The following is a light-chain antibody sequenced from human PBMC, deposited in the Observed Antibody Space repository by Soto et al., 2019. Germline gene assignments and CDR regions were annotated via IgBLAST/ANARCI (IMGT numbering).Light chain of an antibody. V-gene: IGKV1-17*01. J-gene: IGKJ2*01. CDR3: LQHYGYPRT. Sequence: DIQMTQSPSSLSASVGDRVTVTCRASQGIGNDLAWYQQKPGKAPRRLIYGATNVQRGVPSRFSGRGSGTEFTLTISSLQPEDFASYYFLQHYGYPRTFGQGTKL. CDR2: GAT. CDR1: QGIGND.